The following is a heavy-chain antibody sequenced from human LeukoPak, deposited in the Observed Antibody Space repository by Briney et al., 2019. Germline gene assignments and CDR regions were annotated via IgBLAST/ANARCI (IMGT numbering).Heavy chain of an antibody. V-gene: IGHV1-2*02. Sequence: GASVKVSCKASGYTFTGYYMHWVRQAPGQGLEWMGWIDPNSGGTNYAQKFQGRVTMTRDTSISTAYMVLNRLRSDDTAVYYCARGAPLIAVAGTSNWFDPWGQGTLVTVSS. D-gene: IGHD6-19*01. CDR2: IDPNSGGT. J-gene: IGHJ5*02. CDR1: GYTFTGYY. CDR3: ARGAPLIAVAGTSNWFDP.